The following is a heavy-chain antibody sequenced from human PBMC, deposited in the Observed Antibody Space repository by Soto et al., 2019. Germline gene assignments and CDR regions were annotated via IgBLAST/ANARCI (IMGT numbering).Heavy chain of an antibody. CDR3: ARAVAQIAAAVTNWFDP. D-gene: IGHD6-13*01. V-gene: IGHV4-31*03. J-gene: IGHJ5*02. Sequence: QVQLQESGPGLVKPSQTLSLTCTVSGGSISSGGYYWSWIRQHPGKGLEWIGYIYYSGSTYYNPSLKSRVTRSVDTSKNQCSLKLSSVTAADTAVYYCARAVAQIAAAVTNWFDPWGQGTLVTVSS. CDR2: IYYSGST. CDR1: GGSISSGGYY.